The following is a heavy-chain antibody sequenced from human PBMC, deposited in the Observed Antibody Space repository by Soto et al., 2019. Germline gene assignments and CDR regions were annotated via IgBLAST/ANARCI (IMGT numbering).Heavy chain of an antibody. CDR1: GGTFSDYT. D-gene: IGHD6-6*01. CDR3: AAKKYRTSSTNYFYNYGMDI. CDR2: IIPFLGSS. Sequence: QVQLVQSGAEVKRPGSSVKVSCRASGGTFSDYTFSWVRQAPGQGLEWLGGIIPFLGSSKYAQNFQARGTFSADESTATAFMDLSSLRSGDTAVYYCAAKKYRTSSTNYFYNYGMDIWGQGTTVTVSS. J-gene: IGHJ6*02. V-gene: IGHV1-69*01.